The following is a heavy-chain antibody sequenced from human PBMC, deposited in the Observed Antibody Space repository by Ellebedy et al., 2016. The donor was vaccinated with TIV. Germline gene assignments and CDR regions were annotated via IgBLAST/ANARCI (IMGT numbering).Heavy chain of an antibody. Sequence: GSLRLXXTVSGGSISSSSYYWGWIRQPPGKGLEWIGSIYYSGSTYYNPSLKSRVTISVDTSKNQFSLKLSSVTAADTAVYYCARPEPTSTDAGYWGQGTLVTVSS. V-gene: IGHV4-39*01. CDR2: IYYSGST. CDR1: GGSISSSSYY. D-gene: IGHD2/OR15-2a*01. J-gene: IGHJ4*02. CDR3: ARPEPTSTDAGY.